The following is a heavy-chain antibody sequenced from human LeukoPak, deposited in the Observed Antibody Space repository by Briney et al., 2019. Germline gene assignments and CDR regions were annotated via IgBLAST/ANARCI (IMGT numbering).Heavy chain of an antibody. V-gene: IGHV4-34*01. CDR3: SRQLGWFSQQVVPRDYYYMDV. J-gene: IGHJ6*03. CDR2: INHSGDI. CDR1: DGSFSDYY. Sequence: SETLSLTCAVYDGSFSDYYWNWIRQPPGKGLEWIGEINHSGDINYNPSLKSRVTISVDTSKKQFSLKLSSVTAADTAVYYCSRQLGWFSQQVVPRDYYYMDVWGKGTTVTISS. D-gene: IGHD6-13*01.